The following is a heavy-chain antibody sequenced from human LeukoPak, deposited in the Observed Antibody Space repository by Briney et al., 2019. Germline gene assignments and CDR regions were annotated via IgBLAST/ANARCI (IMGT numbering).Heavy chain of an antibody. D-gene: IGHD3-10*01. CDR1: GGSISSSSYY. CDR2: IYYSGST. Sequence: SETLSLTCTVSGGSISSSSYYWGWIRQPPGKGLEWIGSIYYSGSTYYNPSLKSRVTISVDTSKNQFSLKLSSVTAADTAVYYCARHPHYGSGSYYPIFDYWGQGTLVTVSS. CDR3: ARHPHYGSGSYYPIFDY. J-gene: IGHJ4*02. V-gene: IGHV4-39*01.